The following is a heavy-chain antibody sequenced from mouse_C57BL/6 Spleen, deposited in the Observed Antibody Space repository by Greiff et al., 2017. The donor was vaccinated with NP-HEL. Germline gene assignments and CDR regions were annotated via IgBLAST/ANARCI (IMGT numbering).Heavy chain of an antibody. D-gene: IGHD1-1*01. CDR2: IDPSDSYT. V-gene: IGHV1-69*01. CDR1: GYTFTSYW. CDR3: ARGTGSSNYAMDY. J-gene: IGHJ4*01. Sequence: VQLQQPGAELVMPGASVKLSCKASGYTFTSYWMHWVKQRPGQGLEWIGEIDPSDSYTNYNQKFKGKSTLTVDKSSSTAYMQLSSLTSEDSAVYYCARGTGSSNYAMDYWGQGTSVTVSS.